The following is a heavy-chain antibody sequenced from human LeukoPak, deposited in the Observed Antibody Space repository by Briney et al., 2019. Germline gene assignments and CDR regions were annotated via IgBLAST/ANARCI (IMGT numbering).Heavy chain of an antibody. J-gene: IGHJ5*02. Sequence: GASVKVSCKASGYPFINYDINWLRQATGQGLEWMAWMNPTDGDTGYEPKFQGRLTLTRDKSITTAYMELSSLTSEDTAIYYCATSFGTSTVVLTTWGRGTQVTVSS. D-gene: IGHD4-23*01. CDR3: ATSFGTSTVVLTT. CDR2: MNPTDGDT. CDR1: GYPFINYD. V-gene: IGHV1-8*01.